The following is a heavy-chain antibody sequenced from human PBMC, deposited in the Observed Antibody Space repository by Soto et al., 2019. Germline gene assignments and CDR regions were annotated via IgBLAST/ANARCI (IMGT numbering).Heavy chain of an antibody. D-gene: IGHD3-10*01. Sequence: SETLSLTCTVSGGSISSSSYYWGWIRQPPGKGLEWIGSIYYSGSTYYNPSLKSRVTISVDTSKNQFSLKLSSVTAADTAVYYCARHEMSYYNSNYYMDVWGKGTTVTVSS. CDR3: ARHEMSYYNSNYYMDV. CDR2: IYYSGST. V-gene: IGHV4-39*01. J-gene: IGHJ6*03. CDR1: GGSISSSSYY.